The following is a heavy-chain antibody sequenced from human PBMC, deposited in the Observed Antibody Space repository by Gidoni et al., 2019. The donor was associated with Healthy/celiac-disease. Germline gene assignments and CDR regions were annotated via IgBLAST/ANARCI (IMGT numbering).Heavy chain of an antibody. CDR1: GFTFSSYG. D-gene: IGHD5-12*01. CDR2: ISYDGSNK. V-gene: IGHV3-30*18. J-gene: IGHJ6*02. CDR3: AKTYGYDYNYYYGMDV. Sequence: QVQLVESGGGVVQPGRSLRLSCAASGFTFSSYGMDWVRQAPGKGLEWVAVISYDGSNKYYADSVKGRFTISRDNSKNTLYLQMNSLRAEDTAVYYCAKTYGYDYNYYYGMDVWGQGTTVTVSS.